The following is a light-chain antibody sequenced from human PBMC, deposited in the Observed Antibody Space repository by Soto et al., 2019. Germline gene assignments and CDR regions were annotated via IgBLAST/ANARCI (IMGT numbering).Light chain of an antibody. CDR1: QGISSF. V-gene: IGKV1-27*01. CDR2: SAS. CDR3: QKYNSAPST. J-gene: IGKJ4*01. Sequence: DIPMTQSPSSLSASVGDRVTITCRASQGISSFLAWYQQKPGNVPKLLIYSASTLQSGVPSRFSGSGSGTDFTLTISNLQPEDVATYYCQKYNSAPSTFGGGTKVEIK.